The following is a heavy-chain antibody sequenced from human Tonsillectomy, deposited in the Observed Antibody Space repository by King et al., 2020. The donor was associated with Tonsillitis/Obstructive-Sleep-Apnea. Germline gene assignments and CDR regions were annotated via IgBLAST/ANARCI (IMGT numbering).Heavy chain of an antibody. CDR2: INTNTGNP. V-gene: IGHV7-4-1*02. CDR3: ARAQEWDNHRNLDY. CDR1: GYTFITYA. Sequence: QLVQSGSELKKPGASVKVSCKTSGYTFITYAINWVRQAPGQGLEWMGWINTNTGNPTYVQGFTGRFVFSLDTSVSTTYLQISSLKAEDTAVYYCARAQEWDNHRNLDYWGQGTLVTVSS. J-gene: IGHJ4*02. D-gene: IGHD1-26*01.